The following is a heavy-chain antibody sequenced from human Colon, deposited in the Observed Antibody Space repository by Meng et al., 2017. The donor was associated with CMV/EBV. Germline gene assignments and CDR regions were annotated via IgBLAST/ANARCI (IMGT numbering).Heavy chain of an antibody. Sequence: FKESGPPLVKPTQTLTRTCTFSGFSLNTYEVGVGWFRQPPGKAPEWLALIYWDDDKRYRSSLGNRLTLTHDASKNQVVLTMTDMDPVDTATYYCAHKSLPAAFFDYWSQGTLVTVSS. CDR2: IYWDDDK. V-gene: IGHV2-5*02. J-gene: IGHJ4*02. CDR1: GFSLNTYEVG. CDR3: AHKSLPAAFFDY. D-gene: IGHD2-2*01.